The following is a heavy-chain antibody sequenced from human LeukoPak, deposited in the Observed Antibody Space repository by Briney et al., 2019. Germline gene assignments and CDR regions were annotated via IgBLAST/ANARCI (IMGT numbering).Heavy chain of an antibody. CDR1: GFTFSSYG. CDR2: ISYDGGNK. V-gene: IGHV3-30*18. J-gene: IGHJ4*02. D-gene: IGHD6-13*01. CDR3: AKSPWAAGTNYFDY. Sequence: PGRSLRLSCAASGFTFSSYGMHWVRQAPGKGLEWVALISYDGGNKYYADSVKGRFTISRDNSKNTLYLQMNSLRAEGTAVYYCAKSPWAAGTNYFDYWGQGTLVTVSS.